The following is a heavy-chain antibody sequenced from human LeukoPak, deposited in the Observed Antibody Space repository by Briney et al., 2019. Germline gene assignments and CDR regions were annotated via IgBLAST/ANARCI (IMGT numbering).Heavy chain of an antibody. V-gene: IGHV4-39*07. CDR3: ARVKADTSCYDY. CDR1: GGSISTRSYY. CDR2: IFYSGST. D-gene: IGHD2-2*01. J-gene: IGHJ4*02. Sequence: SETLSLTCAVSGGSISTRSYYWGWIRQPPGKGLEWIGTIFYSGSTFYNPSLKSRVTISVDKSKNQFSLKLSSVTAADTAVYYCARVKADTSCYDYWGQGTLVTASS.